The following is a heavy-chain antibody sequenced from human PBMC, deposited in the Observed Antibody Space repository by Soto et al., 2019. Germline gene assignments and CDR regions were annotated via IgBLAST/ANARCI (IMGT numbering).Heavy chain of an antibody. J-gene: IGHJ6*02. CDR1: GFTFSSYA. CDR3: VKGLIAAAGPYYYGMDV. CDR2: ISSNGGST. Sequence: GGSLRLSCSASGFTFSSYAMHWLRQAAGKGLEYVSAISSNGGSTYYADSVKGRFTISRDNSKNTLYLQMSSLRAEDTAVYYCVKGLIAAAGPYYYGMDVWGQGTTVTVSS. V-gene: IGHV3-64D*08. D-gene: IGHD6-13*01.